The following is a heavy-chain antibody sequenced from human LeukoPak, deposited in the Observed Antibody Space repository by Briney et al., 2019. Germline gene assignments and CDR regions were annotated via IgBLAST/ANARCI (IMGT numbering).Heavy chain of an antibody. Sequence: GGSLRLSCAASGFTVSSNYMSWLRQAPGKGLEWVSVIYSGGSAYYADSVKGRFTISRDNSKNTLYLHMNSLRAEDTAVYYCARDLGDYWGQGTLVTVSS. CDR1: GFTVSSNY. CDR2: IYSGGSA. CDR3: ARDLGDY. D-gene: IGHD1-26*01. V-gene: IGHV3-66*01. J-gene: IGHJ4*02.